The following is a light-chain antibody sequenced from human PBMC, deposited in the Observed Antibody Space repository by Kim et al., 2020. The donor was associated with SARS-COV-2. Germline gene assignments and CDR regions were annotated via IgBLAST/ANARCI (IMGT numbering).Light chain of an antibody. V-gene: IGKV1-5*03. CDR2: RAS. Sequence: DIQMTQSPSTLSASVGDRVTITCRASQSISTWLAWYQQKPGKAPRLLISRASHLESGVPSRFSGSGSGTEFTLTISSLQPDDFATYYCQHYNNYSTFGGGTKVEIK. CDR3: QHYNNYST. J-gene: IGKJ4*01. CDR1: QSISTW.